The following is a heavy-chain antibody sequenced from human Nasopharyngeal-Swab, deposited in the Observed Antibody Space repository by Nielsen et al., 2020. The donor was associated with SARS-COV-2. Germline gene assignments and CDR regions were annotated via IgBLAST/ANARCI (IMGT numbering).Heavy chain of an antibody. CDR1: GYTFTNYG. CDR3: ARDRYYGSGSYYMGVYSPPKDYGMDV. J-gene: IGHJ6*02. D-gene: IGHD3-10*01. V-gene: IGHV1-18*01. CDR2: ISAYNGNT. Sequence: SVKVSCKASGYTFTNYGISWVRQAPGQGLEWMGWISAYNGNTNYAQRLQGRVTMTTDTFTSTAYMELRSLRSDDTAVYYCARDRYYGSGSYYMGVYSPPKDYGMDVWGQGTTVTVPS.